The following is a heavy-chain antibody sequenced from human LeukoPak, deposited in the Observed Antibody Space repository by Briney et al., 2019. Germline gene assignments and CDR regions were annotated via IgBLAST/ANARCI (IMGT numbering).Heavy chain of an antibody. CDR1: AYTFTSYG. CDR3: AREGDYVWGSYRLPLDY. D-gene: IGHD3-16*02. V-gene: IGHV1-18*01. Sequence: ASVKVSCKASAYTFTSYGISWVRQAPGQGLERMGWISAYNGNTNYAQKLQGRVTMTTDTSTSTAYMELRSLRSDDTAVYYCAREGDYVWGSYRLPLDYWGQGTLVTVSS. J-gene: IGHJ4*02. CDR2: ISAYNGNT.